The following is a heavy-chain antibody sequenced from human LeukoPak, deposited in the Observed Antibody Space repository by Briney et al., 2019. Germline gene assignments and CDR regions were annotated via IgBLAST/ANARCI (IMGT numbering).Heavy chain of an antibody. Sequence: ASVKVSCKASGYTFTGYYMHWVRQAPGQGLQWMGWMNPNSGDTHYAQKFQGRVTLTRDTSITTAYMELSSLISDDTAVYYCARGGCNWNDAEGFWGQGTLVTVSS. CDR2: MNPNSGDT. V-gene: IGHV1-2*02. CDR3: ARGGCNWNDAEGF. CDR1: GYTFTGYY. J-gene: IGHJ4*02. D-gene: IGHD1-20*01.